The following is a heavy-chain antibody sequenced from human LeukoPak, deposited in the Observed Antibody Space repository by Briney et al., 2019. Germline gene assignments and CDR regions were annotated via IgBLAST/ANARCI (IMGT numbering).Heavy chain of an antibody. Sequence: PGGSLRLSCAASGFTFNNYNMNWVRQAPGKGLEWVSYISSSGSTIYYADSVKGRFTIFRDNAKNSLYLQMNSLRAEDTAVYYCARNLFYDSSGYRDAFDIWGQGTMVTVSS. CDR1: GFTFNNYN. V-gene: IGHV3-48*04. D-gene: IGHD3-22*01. J-gene: IGHJ3*02. CDR3: ARNLFYDSSGYRDAFDI. CDR2: ISSSGSTI.